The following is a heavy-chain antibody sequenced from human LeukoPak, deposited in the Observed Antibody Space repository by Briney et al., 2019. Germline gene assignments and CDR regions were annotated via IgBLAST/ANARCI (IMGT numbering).Heavy chain of an antibody. J-gene: IGHJ4*02. CDR3: ARDKSPFYDILTGYYAY. V-gene: IGHV1-18*01. CDR1: GYTFTSYA. CDR2: ISAYNGNT. D-gene: IGHD3-9*01. Sequence: ASVKVSCKASGYTFTSYAISWVRQAPGQGLEWTGWISAYNGNTNYAQKLQGRVTMTTDTSTSTAYTELRSLRSDDTAVYYCARDKSPFYDILTGYYAYWGQGTLVTVSS.